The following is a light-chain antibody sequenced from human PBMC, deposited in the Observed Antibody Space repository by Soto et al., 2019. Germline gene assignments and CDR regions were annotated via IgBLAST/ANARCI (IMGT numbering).Light chain of an antibody. CDR3: LQYDGWPLT. CDR1: QNVRKN. J-gene: IGKJ5*01. CDR2: GAS. V-gene: IGKV3-15*01. Sequence: DTVLTHSRVALSVSPWERATLSCLARQNVRKNLAWYQQKPGQAPRLLIYGASTRATGIPARFSGDGSGTEFTLTIDSLQSEDFVVYYCLQYDGWPLTFGQGTRLEI.